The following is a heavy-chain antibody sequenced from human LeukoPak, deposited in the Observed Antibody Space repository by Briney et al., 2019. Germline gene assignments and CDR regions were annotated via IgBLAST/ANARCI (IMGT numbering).Heavy chain of an antibody. D-gene: IGHD2-8*02. J-gene: IGHJ6*02. CDR1: GGSFSGYY. CDR2: INHSGST. V-gene: IGHV4-34*01. Sequence: SETLSLTCAVYGGSFSGYYWSLIRQPPGKRLQWIGEINHSGSTNYNPSLKSRVTISVDTSKNQFPLKLSSVTAADTAVYYCARAGGRVRFLDVWGQGTTVTASS. CDR3: ARAGGRVRFLDV.